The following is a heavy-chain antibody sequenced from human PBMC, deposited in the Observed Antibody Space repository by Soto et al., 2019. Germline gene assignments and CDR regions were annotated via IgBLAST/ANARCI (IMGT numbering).Heavy chain of an antibody. CDR3: ARGHSHSWGYFHY. Sequence: VQLVQSGAEVKKPGSSVKVSCKASGGTFSSYAFSWVRQAPGQGLQWMGGIIPILGTTSYAQKFQGRVTISADDSSNTVYMELSSLRSEDTAVFYCARGHSHSWGYFHYWGQGTLVTVAS. D-gene: IGHD7-27*01. J-gene: IGHJ4*02. V-gene: IGHV1-69*01. CDR2: IIPILGTT. CDR1: GGTFSSYA.